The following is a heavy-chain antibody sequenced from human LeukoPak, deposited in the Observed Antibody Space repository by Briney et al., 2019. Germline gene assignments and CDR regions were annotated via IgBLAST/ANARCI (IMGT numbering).Heavy chain of an antibody. CDR3: ARPRDGYNYVSELRWDY. Sequence: SETLSLTCAVSGYSISSGYYWGWIRQPPGKGLEWIGSIYYSGSTYYNPSLKSRVTISVDTSKNQFSLKLSSVTAADTAVYYCARPRDGYNYVSELRWDYWGQGTLVTVSS. J-gene: IGHJ4*02. CDR2: IYYSGST. D-gene: IGHD5-24*01. V-gene: IGHV4-38-2*01. CDR1: GYSISSGYY.